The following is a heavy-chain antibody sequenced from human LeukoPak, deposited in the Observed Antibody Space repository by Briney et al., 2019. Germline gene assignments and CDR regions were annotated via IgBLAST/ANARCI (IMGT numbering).Heavy chain of an antibody. D-gene: IGHD2-8*01. V-gene: IGHV3-43D*03. Sequence: GGSLRLSCAASGFTFDDYAMHWVRQAPGRGLEWVSLISWDGGSTYYADSVKGRFTISRDNSKNSLYLQMNSLRAEDTALYYCAKQASGVSHYYMDVWGKGTTVTVSS. J-gene: IGHJ6*03. CDR1: GFTFDDYA. CDR3: AKQASGVSHYYMDV. CDR2: ISWDGGST.